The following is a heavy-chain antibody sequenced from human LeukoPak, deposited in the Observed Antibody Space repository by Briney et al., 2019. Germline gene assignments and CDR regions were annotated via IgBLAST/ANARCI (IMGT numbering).Heavy chain of an antibody. J-gene: IGHJ4*02. V-gene: IGHV1-18*01. Sequence: ASVKVSCKASGYTFTSYGISWVRQAPGQGLEWMGWISAYNGNTNYAQKFQGRVTITADESTSTAYMELSSLRSEDTAVYYCARDSGGRGHFDFWGQGTLVTVSS. CDR1: GYTFTSYG. CDR2: ISAYNGNT. CDR3: ARDSGGRGHFDF. D-gene: IGHD3-16*01.